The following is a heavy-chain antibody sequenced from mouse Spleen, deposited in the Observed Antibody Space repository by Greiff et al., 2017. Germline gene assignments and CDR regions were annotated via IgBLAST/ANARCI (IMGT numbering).Heavy chain of an antibody. Sequence: VQLQESGPELVKPGASVKISCKASGYAFSSSWMNWVKQRPGKGLEWIGRIYPGDGDTNYNGKFKGKATLTADKSSSTAYMQLSSLTSEDSAVYFCASQEGYGTTDYWGQGTTLTVSS. CDR2: IYPGDGDT. D-gene: IGHD2-1*01. J-gene: IGHJ2*01. V-gene: IGHV1-82*01. CDR3: ASQEGYGTTDY. CDR1: GYAFSSSW.